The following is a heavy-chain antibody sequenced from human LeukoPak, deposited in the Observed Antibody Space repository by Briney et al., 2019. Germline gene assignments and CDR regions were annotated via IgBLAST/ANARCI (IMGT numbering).Heavy chain of an antibody. CDR1: GGTFSSYA. J-gene: IGHJ3*02. V-gene: IGHV1-69*06. Sequence: SVKVSCKASGGTFSSYAIGWVRQAPGQGLEWMGGIIPIFGTANYAQKFQGRVTITADKSTSTAYMELSSLRSEDTAVYYCARDYYDSSGYPYDAFDIWGQGTMVTVSS. D-gene: IGHD3-22*01. CDR2: IIPIFGTA. CDR3: ARDYYDSSGYPYDAFDI.